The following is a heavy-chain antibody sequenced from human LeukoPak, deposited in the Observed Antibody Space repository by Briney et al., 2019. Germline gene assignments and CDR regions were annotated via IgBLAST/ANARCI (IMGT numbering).Heavy chain of an antibody. D-gene: IGHD2-15*01. CDR3: AIHCSGGSCSRSYYFDY. V-gene: IGHV1-3*01. CDR2: INAGNGIT. J-gene: IGHJ4*02. CDR1: GYTFSSYA. Sequence: RASVKASCKASGYTFSSYAMHWVRQAPGQRLEWMGWINAGNGITKYSQKFQDRITFTSDTSASTAYMELSSLRSEDTAVYYCAIHCSGGSCSRSYYFDYWGQGTLVTVSS.